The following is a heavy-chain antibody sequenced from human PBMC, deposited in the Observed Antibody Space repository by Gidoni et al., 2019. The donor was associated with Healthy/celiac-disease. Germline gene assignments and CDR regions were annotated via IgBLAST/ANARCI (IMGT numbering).Heavy chain of an antibody. CDR3: ARGESGVGNYYYGMDV. Sequence: QVQLVQSGAELKKPGSSVKVAFKASGDTFSSYAISWVRQAPGQGLEWMGGIILIFGTANYAQKFQGRVTITADESTSTAYMELSSLRSEDTAVYDCARGESGVGNYYYGMDVWGQGTTVTVSS. D-gene: IGHD7-27*01. J-gene: IGHJ6*02. CDR2: IILIFGTA. V-gene: IGHV1-69*01. CDR1: GDTFSSYA.